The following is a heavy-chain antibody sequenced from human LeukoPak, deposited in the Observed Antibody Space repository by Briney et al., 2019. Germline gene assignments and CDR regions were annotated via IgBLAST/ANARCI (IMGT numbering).Heavy chain of an antibody. CDR1: GFTFDDYA. CDR2: ISWNSGSI. Sequence: GRSLRLSCAASGFTFDDYAMHWVRQAPGKGLEWVSGISWNSGSIGYADSVKGRFTISRDNAKNSLYLQMNSLRAEDTALYYCAKDITGTTGGYFDYWGQGTLVTVSS. CDR3: AKDITGTTGGYFDY. J-gene: IGHJ4*02. D-gene: IGHD1-7*01. V-gene: IGHV3-9*01.